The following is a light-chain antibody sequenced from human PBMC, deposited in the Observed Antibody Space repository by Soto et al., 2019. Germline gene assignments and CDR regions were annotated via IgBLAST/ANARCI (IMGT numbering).Light chain of an antibody. J-gene: IGKJ1*01. CDR3: QQYNSYSGT. CDR1: QSISSW. V-gene: IGKV1-5*01. Sequence: DIQMTQSPSTLSASVGDRVTITCRASQSISSWLAWYQQKPGKAPKLLIYDASSLESGLPSSFSGSGSGTQFTLTISSLQPDDFATYYCQQYNSYSGTFGQGTKVEIK. CDR2: DAS.